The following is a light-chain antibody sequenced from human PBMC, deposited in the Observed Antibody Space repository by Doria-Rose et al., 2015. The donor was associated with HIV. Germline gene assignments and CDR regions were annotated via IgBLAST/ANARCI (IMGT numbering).Light chain of an antibody. CDR1: QSFSSTY. Sequence: EIVLTQSPGTLSSSPGERATLSCRASQSFSSTYLAWYQQKPGQAPSLLIYDGSTRATGIPDRFSASGSGTDFTLTINRLEPEDFALYYCHLYGTSWTFGQGTKVEI. J-gene: IGKJ1*01. CDR2: DGS. CDR3: HLYGTSWT. V-gene: IGKV3-20*01.